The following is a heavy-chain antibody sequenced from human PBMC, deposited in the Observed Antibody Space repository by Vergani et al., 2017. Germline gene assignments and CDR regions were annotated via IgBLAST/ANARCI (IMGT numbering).Heavy chain of an antibody. CDR1: GGSFSGYY. CDR2: INHSGST. V-gene: IGHV4-34*01. J-gene: IGHJ6*03. D-gene: IGHD3-3*01. Sequence: QLQLQESGPGLVKPSETLSLTCAVYGGSFSGYYWSWIRQPPGKGLEWIGEINHSGSTNYNPSLKSRVTISVDTSKNQFSLKLSSVTAADTAVYYCARTFGVVPNQAGGYMDVWGKGTTVTVSS. CDR3: ARTFGVVPNQAGGYMDV.